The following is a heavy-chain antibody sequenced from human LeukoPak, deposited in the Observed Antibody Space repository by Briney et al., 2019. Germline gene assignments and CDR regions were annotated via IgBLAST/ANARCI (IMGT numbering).Heavy chain of an antibody. D-gene: IGHD5-18*01. J-gene: IGHJ3*02. V-gene: IGHV4-59*08. CDR3: ARHPPRGYSYGSDGFDI. CDR1: GDAISRYY. CDR2: IYYSGST. Sequence: SETLSLTCSVSGDAISRYYWSWIRQPPGGGLEWIGYIYYSGSTNYNPSLKSRVPISVVTSKNQISLKLSSVTAADTAVYYCARHPPRGYSYGSDGFDIWGQGTMVTVSS.